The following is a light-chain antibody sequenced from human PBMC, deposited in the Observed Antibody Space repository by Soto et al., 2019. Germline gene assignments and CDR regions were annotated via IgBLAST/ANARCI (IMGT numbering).Light chain of an antibody. CDR1: ISDIGGYNF. CDR3: ASYTRTTTLV. Sequence: QSALTQPASVSESPGQSITISCTGTISDIGGYNFISWYQHHPGKAPKLVIYDVNNRPSGISYRFSGSKSGNTASLTISGLQAEDEADYYCASYTRTTTLVFGGGTKLTVL. V-gene: IGLV2-14*01. J-gene: IGLJ2*01. CDR2: DVN.